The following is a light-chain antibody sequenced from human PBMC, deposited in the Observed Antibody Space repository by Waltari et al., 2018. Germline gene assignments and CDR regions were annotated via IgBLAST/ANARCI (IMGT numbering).Light chain of an antibody. CDR3: QSFDNMLSGGVV. V-gene: IGLV1-40*01. J-gene: IGLJ2*01. CDR1: TSNLGAGPA. Sequence: QSVLTQPPSVSGTPGQRVTISCSGSTSNLGAGPAVPWYQHLPGTAPKPLIYGNNNRPSGVPDRFSGSKSGTSASLAITGLQADDEADYFCQSFDNMLSGGVVFGGGTKLAVL. CDR2: GNN.